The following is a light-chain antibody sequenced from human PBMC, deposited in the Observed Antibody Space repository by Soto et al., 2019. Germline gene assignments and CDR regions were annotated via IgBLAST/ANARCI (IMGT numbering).Light chain of an antibody. CDR3: QQLKSYPLT. Sequence: DLQLSQSPPFLSASIGDRVTITCRASQGINNYLAWYQQRPGKAPKLLIYAASTLQSGVPSRFSGSGSGTEFSLTINSLQPEDSATYFCQQLKSYPLTFGGGTKMEI. CDR2: AAS. J-gene: IGKJ4*01. V-gene: IGKV1-9*01. CDR1: QGINNY.